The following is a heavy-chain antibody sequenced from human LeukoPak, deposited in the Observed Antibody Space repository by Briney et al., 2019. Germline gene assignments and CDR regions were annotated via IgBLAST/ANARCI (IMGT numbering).Heavy chain of an antibody. CDR2: INPGGDNT. D-gene: IGHD3-22*01. CDR3: ARDRPGIDSSGYPLRGAFDI. J-gene: IGHJ3*02. V-gene: IGHV1-46*01. Sequence: ASVKVSCKASGYTFTNYYIHWVRQAPGQGLEWMGLINPGGDNTDYAQNFQGRVTMTRDTSTSTVYMELSSLRSEDTAVYYCARDRPGIDSSGYPLRGAFDIWGQGTMVTVSS. CDR1: GYTFTNYY.